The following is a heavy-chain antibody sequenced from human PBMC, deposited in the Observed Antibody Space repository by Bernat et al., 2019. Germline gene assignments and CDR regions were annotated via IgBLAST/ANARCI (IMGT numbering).Heavy chain of an antibody. V-gene: IGHV3-74*01. D-gene: IGHD6-19*01. CDR3: ARGGVRSGFYYYYYGMDV. CDR2: INSDGSST. Sequence: EVQLVESGGGLVQPGGSLRLSCAASGFTFSSYWMHWVRQAPGKGLVWVSRINSDGSSTRYAESVKRRVTLSRGNDRNTLYLQMNSLRAEDTAVYYCARGGVRSGFYYYYYGMDVRGQGTTVTVSS. J-gene: IGHJ6*02. CDR1: GFTFSSYW.